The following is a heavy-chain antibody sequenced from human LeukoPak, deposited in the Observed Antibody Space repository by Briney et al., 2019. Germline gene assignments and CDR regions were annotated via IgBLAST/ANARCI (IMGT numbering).Heavy chain of an antibody. CDR1: GFTFSSYS. D-gene: IGHD1-26*01. J-gene: IGHJ4*02. CDR2: ISSSSSYI. V-gene: IGHV3-21*01. CDR3: ARDLEGAFDY. Sequence: PGGSLRLSCAASGFTFSSYSMNWVRQAPGKGLEWVSSISSSSSYIYYANSVKGRFTISRDNAKNSLYLQMNSLRAEDTAVYYCARDLEGAFDYWGQGTLVTVSS.